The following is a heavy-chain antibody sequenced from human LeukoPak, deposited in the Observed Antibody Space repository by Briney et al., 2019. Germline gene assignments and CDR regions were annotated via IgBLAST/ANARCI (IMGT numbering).Heavy chain of an antibody. CDR2: IIPVFGST. V-gene: IGHV1-69*05. J-gene: IGHJ6*03. CDR3: ALASVNPLLCHGQFFFMDV. Sequence: ASVKVSCKASGGTFSNNDINWVRQAPGQGLEWIGRIIPVFGSTDYAQRLEGRVTITTDKSTHTAYIELNTLTSDDTALYYCALASVNPLLCHGQFFFMDVWGNGTTVTVSS. D-gene: IGHD3-10*01. CDR1: GGTFSNND.